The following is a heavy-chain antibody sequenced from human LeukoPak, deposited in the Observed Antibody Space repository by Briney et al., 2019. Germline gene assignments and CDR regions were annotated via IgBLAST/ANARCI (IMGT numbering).Heavy chain of an antibody. D-gene: IGHD3-10*01. Sequence: GASVKVSCKASGYTFTSYDINWVRQATGQGLEWMGWMNPNSGNTGYAQKFQGRVTMTRDTSISTAYMELSSLRSEDTAVYHCARGITMDEDWFDPWGQGTLVTVSS. CDR3: ARGITMDEDWFDP. CDR2: MNPNSGNT. J-gene: IGHJ5*02. V-gene: IGHV1-8*01. CDR1: GYTFTSYD.